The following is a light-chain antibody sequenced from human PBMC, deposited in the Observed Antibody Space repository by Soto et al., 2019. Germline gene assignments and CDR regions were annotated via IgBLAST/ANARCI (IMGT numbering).Light chain of an antibody. CDR1: QSVSSRY. CDR3: QQYGSSPPFT. V-gene: IGKV3-20*01. CDR2: GAS. Sequence: EIVLTQSPGTLSLSPGERATLSCRASQSVSSRYLAWYQQKPGQAPRLLIYGASNRATGIPDRFSGSGSGTAFTLTISRLEPEDFAVYFCQQYGSSPPFTFGQGTKVEIK. J-gene: IGKJ2*01.